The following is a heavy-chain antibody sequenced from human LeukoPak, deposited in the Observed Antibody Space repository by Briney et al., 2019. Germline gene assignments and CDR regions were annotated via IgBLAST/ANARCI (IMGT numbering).Heavy chain of an antibody. CDR1: GGSISSYY. CDR3: ARMGGIAGTFDY. CDR2: IYYSGST. D-gene: IGHD1-1*01. Sequence: SETLSLTCTVSGGSISSYYRGWIRQPPGKGLEWIGSIYYSGSTYYNPSLKSRVTISVDTSKNQFSLKLSSVTAADTAVYYCARMGGIAGTFDYWGQGTLVTVSS. J-gene: IGHJ4*02. V-gene: IGHV4-39*01.